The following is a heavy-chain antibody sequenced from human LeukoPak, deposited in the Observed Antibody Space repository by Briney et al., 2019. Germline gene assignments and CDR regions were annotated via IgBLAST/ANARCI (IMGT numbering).Heavy chain of an antibody. J-gene: IGHJ6*03. CDR1: GFTFSSYA. V-gene: IGHV3-23*01. Sequence: SGGSLRLSCAASGFTFSSYAMSWVRQAPGKGLEWVSAISGSGGSTYYADSVKGRFTIARDNSKNTLYLQMNSLRAEDTAVYYCARDAGSSWYEIDYYYYMDVWGKGTTVTVSS. CDR2: ISGSGGST. D-gene: IGHD6-13*01. CDR3: ARDAGSSWYEIDYYYYMDV.